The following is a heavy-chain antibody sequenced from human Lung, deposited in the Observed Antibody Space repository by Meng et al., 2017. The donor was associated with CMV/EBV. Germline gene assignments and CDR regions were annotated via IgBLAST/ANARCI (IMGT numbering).Heavy chain of an antibody. D-gene: IGHD2/OR15-2a*01. CDR3: ARGLEEYLGWAMGY. CDR1: GFTLRSYW. Sequence: EVQLVASGVGLVQPXESLSLSLAVSGFTLRSYWMHWVRQAPGKGLEWVSRIDIDGRDITYADSVKGRFTISRDTAKNTLYLEMSSLRVEDTAVYYCARGLEEYLGWAMGYWGQGTLVTVSS. V-gene: IGHV3-74*03. J-gene: IGHJ4*02. CDR2: IDIDGRDI.